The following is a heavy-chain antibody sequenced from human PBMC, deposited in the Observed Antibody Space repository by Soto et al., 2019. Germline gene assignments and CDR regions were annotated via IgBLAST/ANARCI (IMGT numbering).Heavy chain of an antibody. CDR3: ARACCSSTSCYTCYYYYYGMDV. D-gene: IGHD2-2*02. J-gene: IGHJ6*02. CDR1: GGSFSGYY. V-gene: IGHV4-34*01. Sequence: PWETLSLTCAVYGGSFSGYYWSWIRQPPGKGLEWIGEINHSGSTNYNPSLKSRVTISVDTSKNQFSLKLSSVTAADTAVYYCARACCSSTSCYTCYYYYYGMDVWGQGTTVTVSS. CDR2: INHSGST.